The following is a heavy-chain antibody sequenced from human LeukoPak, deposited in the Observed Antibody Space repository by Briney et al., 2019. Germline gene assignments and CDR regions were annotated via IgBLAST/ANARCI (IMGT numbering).Heavy chain of an antibody. CDR1: GGSLSSGSYY. CDR2: IYTSGST. V-gene: IGHV4-61*02. Sequence: SQTLSLTRTLSGGSLSSGSYYWSWIRQPAGKGLEWTGRIYTSGSTNYNPSLKSRATISVDTSKNQFSLKLSSATAADTAVYYCARDRGSGYYDNAVDIWGRGTMVSVST. J-gene: IGHJ3*02. CDR3: ARDRGSGYYDNAVDI. D-gene: IGHD3-3*01.